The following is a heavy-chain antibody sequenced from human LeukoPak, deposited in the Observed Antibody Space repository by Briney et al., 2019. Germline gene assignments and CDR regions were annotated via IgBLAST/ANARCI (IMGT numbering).Heavy chain of an antibody. CDR3: AKRPSDYGDYVSYFDY. CDR1: GFSFISYG. CDR2: ISDDGRRK. Sequence: GGSLRLSCAASGFSFISYGMHWVRQAPGKGLEWVGVISDDGRRKDYADSVKGRFTISRGNSKDTLYLQMNSLRAEDTAVYYCAKRPSDYGDYVSYFDYWGQGTLVTVSS. J-gene: IGHJ4*02. D-gene: IGHD4-17*01. V-gene: IGHV3-30*18.